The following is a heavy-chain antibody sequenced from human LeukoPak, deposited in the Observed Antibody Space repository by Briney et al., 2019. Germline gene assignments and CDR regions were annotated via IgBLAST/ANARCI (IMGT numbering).Heavy chain of an antibody. D-gene: IGHD1-26*01. Sequence: GASVKVSCKASGGTFSNYAISWVRQAPGQGLEWMGGIIPMFGVANYAQNLQARVTMTTDTSASTAYMELRILRSDDTAVYYCARGGRWELPRPYAFDIWGQGTMVTVSS. CDR1: GGTFSNYA. V-gene: IGHV1-69*10. CDR2: IIPMFGVA. CDR3: ARGGRWELPRPYAFDI. J-gene: IGHJ3*02.